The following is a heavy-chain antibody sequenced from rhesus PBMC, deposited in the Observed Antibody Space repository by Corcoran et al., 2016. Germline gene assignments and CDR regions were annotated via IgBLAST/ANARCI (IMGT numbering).Heavy chain of an antibody. V-gene: IGHV4-169*01. J-gene: IGHJ2*01. D-gene: IGHD1-44*01. CDR1: GGPISSSY. CDR2: IYGSGSST. Sequence: QLQLQESGPGLVKPSETLSVTCAVPGGPISSSYRSWIRQAPGKGLEWIGYIYGSGSSTNYNPSLKSRVTLSVDTSKNQLSLKLSSVTTADTAVYYCARGGAVGWYFDLWGPGTPITISS. CDR3: ARGGAVGWYFDL.